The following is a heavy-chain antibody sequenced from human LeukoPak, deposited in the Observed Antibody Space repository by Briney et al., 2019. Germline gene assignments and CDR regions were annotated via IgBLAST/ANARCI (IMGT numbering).Heavy chain of an antibody. Sequence: GGSLRLSCAAPGFTFSNYAMSWVRQAAGKGLEWVSTISGSGDRTYYADSVKGRFTTSRDNSKDTLYLQMNSLRAEDTAVYYCAKCSGWFVRGKDYYYYYMDVWGKGTTVTVSS. CDR2: ISGSGDRT. J-gene: IGHJ6*03. CDR1: GFTFSNYA. D-gene: IGHD6-19*01. CDR3: AKCSGWFVRGKDYYYYYMDV. V-gene: IGHV3-23*01.